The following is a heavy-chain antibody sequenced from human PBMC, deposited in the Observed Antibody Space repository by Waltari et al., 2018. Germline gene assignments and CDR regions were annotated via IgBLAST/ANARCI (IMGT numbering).Heavy chain of an antibody. V-gene: IGHV3-53*01. Sequence: EVQLVESGGGLIQPGGSLRLSCAASGFTVSSNYMSWVRQAPGKGLEWVSFIYVSGSTYYADSVKGRFTISRDNSKNTLYLQMNSLRAEDTAVYYCARDFHGITGTRVGISWYFDLWGRGTLVTVSS. D-gene: IGHD1-7*01. CDR2: IYVSGST. CDR1: GFTVSSNY. J-gene: IGHJ2*01. CDR3: ARDFHGITGTRVGISWYFDL.